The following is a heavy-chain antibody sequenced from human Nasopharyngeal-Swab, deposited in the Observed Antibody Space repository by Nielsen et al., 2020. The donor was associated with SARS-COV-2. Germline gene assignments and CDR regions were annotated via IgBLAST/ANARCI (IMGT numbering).Heavy chain of an antibody. Sequence: GESLKIYCAASGFIFSAYDIHWVRQASGKGLEWVGSIGDKDHNYATTYGASVQGRFTISRDDSKNTAFLQMDSLKTEDTALYYCTTDFYFDYWGQGTLVTVSS. CDR2: IGDKDHNYAT. CDR3: TTDFYFDY. CDR1: GFIFSAYD. J-gene: IGHJ4*02. V-gene: IGHV3-73*01.